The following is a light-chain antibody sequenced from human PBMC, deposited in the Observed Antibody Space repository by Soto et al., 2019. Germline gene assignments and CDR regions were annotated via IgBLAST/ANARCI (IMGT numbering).Light chain of an antibody. V-gene: IGKV1-12*01. CDR1: QDIAGY. J-gene: IGKJ5*01. CDR2: GAS. CDR3: QQAYSFPIT. Sequence: DIQMTQSPSTLSASVGDSFTVTFLASQDIAGYLAWYQHKPGRTPELLIHGASRLQSGVPARFSGSGSGTDFTLSINSLQPEDFATYYCQQAYSFPITFGQGTRLEIK.